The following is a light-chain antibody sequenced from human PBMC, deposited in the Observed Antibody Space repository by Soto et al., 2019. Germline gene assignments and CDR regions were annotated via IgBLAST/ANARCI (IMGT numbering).Light chain of an antibody. CDR1: QDIRTD. CDR2: AAS. V-gene: IGKV1-6*01. Sequence: IQMTQSPSSLSASVGDSITIACRASQDIRTDLGWYQQKPGKAPKLLIYAASNLHTGVPSRFSGSGSGTGFTLIIDRLQPDDFATYYCAQDYIFPRTFGQGTKVEIK. CDR3: AQDYIFPRT. J-gene: IGKJ1*01.